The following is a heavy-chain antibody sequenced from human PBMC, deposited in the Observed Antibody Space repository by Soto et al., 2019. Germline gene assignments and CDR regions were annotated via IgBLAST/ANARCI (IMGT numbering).Heavy chain of an antibody. CDR2: VWYDGTNK. J-gene: IGHJ4*02. D-gene: IGHD6-13*01. Sequence: QVQLVESGGGVVQPGRPLRLSCEASGFTFKSYGMHWVRQAPGKGLEGVAVVWYDGTNKKYADSGKGRFNIYRDNSKNTLYLQMDSLRAEDTGIYYCARGGHSSSWYRLEAYFFDYWGQGSLVTVSS. CDR1: GFTFKSYG. V-gene: IGHV3-33*01. CDR3: ARGGHSSSWYRLEAYFFDY.